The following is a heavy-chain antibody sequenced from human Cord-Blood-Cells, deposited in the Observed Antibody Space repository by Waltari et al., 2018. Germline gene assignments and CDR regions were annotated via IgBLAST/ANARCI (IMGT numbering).Heavy chain of an antibody. CDR2: ISSSSSYI. CDR3: ARRYGDYFFDY. Sequence: VQVVDSGGGLVKPGGSLSRSCSASGFPLSCYSMHLLRQAPGKGLEWVSSISSSSSYIYYADSVKGRFTISRDNAKNSLYLQMNSLRAEDTAVYYCARRYGDYFFDYWGQGTLVTVSS. CDR1: GFPLSCYS. J-gene: IGHJ4*02. V-gene: IGHV3-21*01. D-gene: IGHD4-17*01.